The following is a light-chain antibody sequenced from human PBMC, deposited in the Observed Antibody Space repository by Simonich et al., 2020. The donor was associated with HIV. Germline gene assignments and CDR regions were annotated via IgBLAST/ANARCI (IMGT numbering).Light chain of an antibody. CDR1: ESVNSKY. CDR2: GAS. V-gene: IGKV3-20*01. CDR3: QHFGRSPWT. Sequence: EIVLTQSPGTLSLSPGERATLSCRASESVNSKYLAWYQQKPGLAPRLLIYGASSRATGIPDRFRGSGSGTGFTLTISRLEPEDFAVYYCQHFGRSPWTFGQGTKVEIK. J-gene: IGKJ1*01.